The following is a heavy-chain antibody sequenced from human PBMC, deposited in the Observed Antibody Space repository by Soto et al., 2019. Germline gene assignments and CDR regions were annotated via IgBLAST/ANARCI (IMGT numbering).Heavy chain of an antibody. Sequence: QVQLVQSGAEVKKPGASVKVSCKASGYTFSDYYIHWMRQAPGQGLEWMGWINPNSGGTKYAHKFQGWVTMTRDTSIKTAYMELSRLTSDDPAVYYCARESGGATATLDYYYFYMDVWGKGTTVTVSS. CDR3: ARESGGATATLDYYYFYMDV. CDR2: INPNSGGT. V-gene: IGHV1-2*04. J-gene: IGHJ6*03. CDR1: GYTFSDYY. D-gene: IGHD5-12*01.